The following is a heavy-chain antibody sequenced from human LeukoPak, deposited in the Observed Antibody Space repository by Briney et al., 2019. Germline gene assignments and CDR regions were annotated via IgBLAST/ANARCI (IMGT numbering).Heavy chain of an antibody. CDR3: ARVGTMVAGVYYYYYGMDV. D-gene: IGHD6-19*01. Sequence: SETLSLTCTVSGGSISSYYWSWIRQPAGEGLEWVGRIYTSGSTNYNPSLKSRVTVSVDTSKSQFSLKLSSVTAADTAVYFCARVGTMVAGVYYYYYGMDVWGQGTTVTVSS. CDR1: GGSISSYY. J-gene: IGHJ6*02. CDR2: IYTSGST. V-gene: IGHV4-4*07.